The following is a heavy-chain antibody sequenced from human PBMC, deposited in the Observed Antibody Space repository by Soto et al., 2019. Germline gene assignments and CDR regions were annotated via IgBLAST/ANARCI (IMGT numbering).Heavy chain of an antibody. CDR2: IYYSGST. V-gene: IGHV4-39*01. J-gene: IGHJ3*02. Sequence: SETLSLTCTVSGGSISSSSYYWGWIRQPPGKGLEWIGGIYYSGSTYYNTSLKSRVTISVDTSKNQFSMKLSSVTAADTAVYYCARGAIDSRAFDIWGQGTMVTVSS. CDR3: ARGAIDSRAFDI. CDR1: GGSISSSSYY.